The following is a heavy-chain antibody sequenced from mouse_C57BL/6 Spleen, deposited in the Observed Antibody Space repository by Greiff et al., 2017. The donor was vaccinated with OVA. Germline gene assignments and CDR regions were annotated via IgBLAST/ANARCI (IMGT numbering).Heavy chain of an antibody. V-gene: IGHV1-53*01. CDR2: INPSNGGT. D-gene: IGHD1-1*01. CDR1: GFTFTSYW. Sequence: QVQLQQPGTELVKPGASVKLSCKASGFTFTSYWMHWVKQRPGQGLEWIGNINPSNGGTNYNEKFKSKATLTVDKSSSTAYMQLSSLTSEDSAVYYCARYGSSHGWYCDVWGTGTTVTVSS. CDR3: ARYGSSHGWYCDV. J-gene: IGHJ1*03.